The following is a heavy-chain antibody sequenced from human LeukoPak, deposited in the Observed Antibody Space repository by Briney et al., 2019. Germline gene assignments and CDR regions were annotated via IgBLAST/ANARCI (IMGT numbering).Heavy chain of an antibody. V-gene: IGHV3-33*01. CDR1: GFTFSSLG. Sequence: GSLRLSRAASGFTFSSLGKHWVRQAPGQGLEWVAVIWYDGSNKYYADSVKGRFTISRDNSKNTLYLQMNSLRAEDTAVYYCARANGYSSGYWGQGTLVTVSS. CDR3: ARANGYSSGY. D-gene: IGHD6-19*01. CDR2: IWYDGSNK. J-gene: IGHJ4*02.